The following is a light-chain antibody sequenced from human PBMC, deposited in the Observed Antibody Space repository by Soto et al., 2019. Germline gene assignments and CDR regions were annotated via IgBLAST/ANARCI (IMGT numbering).Light chain of an antibody. V-gene: IGLV2-14*01. Sequence: QSALTQPASVSASPGQSITISCTGSSSDINSYKFVSWYQVLPGKASQLIIYEDDYRPPEISSRFSASKSGNTASLTISGVQLEDDSHYFCCSYTKANTWVFGGGTKVTVL. CDR3: CSYTKANTWV. J-gene: IGLJ3*02. CDR2: EDD. CDR1: SSDINSYKF.